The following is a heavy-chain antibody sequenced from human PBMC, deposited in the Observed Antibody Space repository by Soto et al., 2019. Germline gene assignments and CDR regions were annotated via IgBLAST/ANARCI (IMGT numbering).Heavy chain of an antibody. CDR1: GYIFVNYG. V-gene: IGHV1-18*01. CDR2: ISPYTGNT. Sequence: QVQLVQSGDEVKKPGASVKVSCKASGYIFVNYGIAWVRQAPGQGLEWMGWISPYTGNTHSATKIQGRLTMTTDTSTSTAYMDLGSLPSEDTAVYYCVMVDNYVTPTPQDVWGQGTTVTVSS. J-gene: IGHJ6*02. D-gene: IGHD3-16*01. CDR3: VMVDNYVTPTPQDV.